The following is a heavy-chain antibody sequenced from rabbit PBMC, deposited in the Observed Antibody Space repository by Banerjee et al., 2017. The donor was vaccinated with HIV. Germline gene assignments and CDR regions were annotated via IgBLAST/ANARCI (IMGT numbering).Heavy chain of an antibody. CDR3: ARAVYASSSGYYMDL. V-gene: IGHV1S40*01. CDR1: GFDFSSKYY. J-gene: IGHJ4*01. D-gene: IGHD1-1*01. CDR2: RYTGGDMS. Sequence: QSLEESGGDLVKPGASLTLTCTASGFDFSSKYYMCWVRQAPGKGLEWIACRYTGGDMSYYASWAKGRFTISKTSSTTVTLQMTSLTAADTATYFCARAVYASSSGYYMDLWGPGTLVTVS.